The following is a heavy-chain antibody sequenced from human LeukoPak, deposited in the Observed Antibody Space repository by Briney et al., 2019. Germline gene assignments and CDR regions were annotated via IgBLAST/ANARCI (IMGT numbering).Heavy chain of an antibody. V-gene: IGHV3-53*01. Sequence: GGSLRLSCPASGFTVSSNYMSWLRQAPGKRLHWVSVLYSGGSTYYADSVKGRFTVSRDESKNTLYLQMNSLRAEDTAVYYCARQATRPSRFDYWGQGTLVTVSS. CDR2: LYSGGST. J-gene: IGHJ4*02. CDR3: ARQATRPSRFDY. CDR1: GFTVSSNY.